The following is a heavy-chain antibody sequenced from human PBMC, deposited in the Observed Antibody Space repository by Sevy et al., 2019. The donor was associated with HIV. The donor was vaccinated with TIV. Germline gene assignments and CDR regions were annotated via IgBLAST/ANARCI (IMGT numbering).Heavy chain of an antibody. D-gene: IGHD3-22*01. CDR3: ARGGDFNDRSAKRDFDY. J-gene: IGHJ4*02. CDR2: IWNDGSNK. CDR1: GFTFSNYG. Sequence: GSLRLSCAASGFTFSNYGMHWVRQAPGKGLEWVAVIWNDGSNKYYADSVKGRFTISRDNSKNTLFLKMKSLRVEDTAVYFCARGGDFNDRSAKRDFDYWGQGTLVTVSS. V-gene: IGHV3-33*01.